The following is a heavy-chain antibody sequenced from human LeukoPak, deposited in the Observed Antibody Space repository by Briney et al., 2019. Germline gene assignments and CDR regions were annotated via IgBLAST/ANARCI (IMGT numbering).Heavy chain of an antibody. J-gene: IGHJ4*02. CDR1: GGSFSGYY. V-gene: IGHV4-34*01. D-gene: IGHD6-13*01. Sequence: SETLSLTCAVYGGSFSGYYWSWIRQPPGKGLKWIGEINHSGSTNYNPSLRSRVTISVDTFKNQFSLKLSSVTAADTAVYYCARSSSSWSHPVFDYWGQGTLVTVSS. CDR2: INHSGST. CDR3: ARSSSSWSHPVFDY.